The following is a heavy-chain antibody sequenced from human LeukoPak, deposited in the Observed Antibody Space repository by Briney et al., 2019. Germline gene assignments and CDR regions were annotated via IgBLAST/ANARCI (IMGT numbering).Heavy chain of an antibody. CDR3: ASRTGSYYPFDS. Sequence: GESLKISCKGSGYIFSNYYIDWVRQMPGKGLEWMGVMYPGGSDIRYSPSFQGQVTISADKSIDTVYLQWSTLKASDSAMYYCASRTGSYYPFDSWGQGTLVTVSS. V-gene: IGHV5-51*01. CDR1: GYIFSNYY. J-gene: IGHJ4*02. D-gene: IGHD1-26*01. CDR2: MYPGGSDI.